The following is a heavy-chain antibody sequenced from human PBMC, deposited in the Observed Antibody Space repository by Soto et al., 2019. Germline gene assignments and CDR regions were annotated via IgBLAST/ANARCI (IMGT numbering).Heavy chain of an antibody. D-gene: IGHD1-26*01. Sequence: QVQLVQSGAEVKKPGSSVRVSCKASGTIFSSYTISWVRQAPGQGLEWMRRIIPILGETYSAQNFQDRVTLTADKATHKADMELHSLKLEDTAVYYCSRGIGDRMYDLGVGPKVTVS. V-gene: IGHV1-69*08. J-gene: IGHJ6*02. CDR3: SRGIGDRMYD. CDR1: GTIFSSYT. CDR2: IIPILGET.